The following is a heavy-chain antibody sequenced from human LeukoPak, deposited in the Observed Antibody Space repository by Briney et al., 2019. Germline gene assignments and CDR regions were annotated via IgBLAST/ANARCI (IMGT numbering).Heavy chain of an antibody. J-gene: IGHJ6*02. CDR2: INHSGST. Sequence: PSETLSLTCAVYGGSFSGYYWSWIRQPPGKGLEWIGEINHSGSTNYNPSLKSRVTISVDTSKNQFSLKLSSVTAADTAVYYCARGRDTAMVHYYYYYGMDVWGQGTTVTVSS. CDR3: ARGRDTAMVHYYYYYGMDV. V-gene: IGHV4-34*01. D-gene: IGHD5-18*01. CDR1: GGSFSGYY.